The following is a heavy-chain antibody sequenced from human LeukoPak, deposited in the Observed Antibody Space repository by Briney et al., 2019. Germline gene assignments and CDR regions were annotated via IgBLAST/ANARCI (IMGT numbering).Heavy chain of an antibody. CDR3: TTVTLRPVGL. Sequence: GGSLRLSCAASGFSFSRAWMSWVRQAPGKGLEWVGRIKSKSDGGTTDYAAPVKGRFTISRDDPKNTLFLQVNSLIIEDTAVYYCTTVTLRPVGLWGQGTLVTVSS. J-gene: IGHJ4*02. D-gene: IGHD3-10*01. CDR1: GFSFSRAW. CDR2: IKSKSDGGTT. V-gene: IGHV3-15*05.